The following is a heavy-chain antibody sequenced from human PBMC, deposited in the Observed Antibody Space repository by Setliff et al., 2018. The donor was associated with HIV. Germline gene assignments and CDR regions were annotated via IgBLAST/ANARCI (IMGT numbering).Heavy chain of an antibody. Sequence: SETLSLTCTVSGGSISNYYWSWIRQPPGKGLEWIGYIYYSGSTNYNPSLKSRVTILVDSSRNQFSLRLSSVTAADTAVYYCARDQGLWDYGGKFLLREYFNHWGQGTLVTVSS. CDR1: GGSISNYY. CDR3: ARDQGLWDYGGKFLLREYFNH. CDR2: IYYSGST. D-gene: IGHD4-17*01. J-gene: IGHJ1*01. V-gene: IGHV4-59*12.